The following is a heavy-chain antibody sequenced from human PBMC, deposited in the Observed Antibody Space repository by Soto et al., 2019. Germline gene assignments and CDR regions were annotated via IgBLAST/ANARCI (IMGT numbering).Heavy chain of an antibody. CDR1: GDSVSSNSAA. Sequence: SQTLSLTCAISGDSVSSNSAAWNWIRQSPSRGLEWLGRTYYRSKWYNDYAVSVKSRITINPVTSKNQFSLQLNSVTPEDTAVYYCARDPGVAVAGGTNYYYGMDVWGQGTTVTVSS. J-gene: IGHJ6*02. CDR3: ARDPGVAVAGGTNYYYGMDV. D-gene: IGHD6-19*01. V-gene: IGHV6-1*01. CDR2: TYYRSKWYN.